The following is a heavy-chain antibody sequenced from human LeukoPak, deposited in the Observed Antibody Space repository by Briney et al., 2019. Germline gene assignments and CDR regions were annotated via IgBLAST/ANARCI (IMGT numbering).Heavy chain of an antibody. D-gene: IGHD3-10*01. J-gene: IGHJ5*02. Sequence: RGSLRLSCAASGFSFSNHGMHWVRQAPGKRLEWVAVIWDDGNNKRYANSVNGRFTISRDNSENTLYLQMNGLTAEDTAMYYCARDSYQEYYGRFDPWGQGTLVIVSS. CDR1: GFSFSNHG. V-gene: IGHV3-33*01. CDR3: ARDSYQEYYGRFDP. CDR2: IWDDGNNK.